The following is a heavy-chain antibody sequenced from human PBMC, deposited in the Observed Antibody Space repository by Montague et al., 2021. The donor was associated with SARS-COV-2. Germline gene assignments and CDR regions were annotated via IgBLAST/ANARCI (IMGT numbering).Heavy chain of an antibody. CDR1: GGSFSGWY. J-gene: IGHJ6*03. Sequence: SETLSLTCAVYGGSFSGWYWSWVRQPPGKGLEWIGEISRRGNTIYNPSLKSRVTISEDTSKSQFSLKLSSVTAADTAVYYCARSGGNILTNYYYYYLDVWGTGTTVTVSS. V-gene: IGHV4-34*01. CDR3: ARSGGNILTNYYYYYLDV. CDR2: ISRRGNT. D-gene: IGHD4-23*01.